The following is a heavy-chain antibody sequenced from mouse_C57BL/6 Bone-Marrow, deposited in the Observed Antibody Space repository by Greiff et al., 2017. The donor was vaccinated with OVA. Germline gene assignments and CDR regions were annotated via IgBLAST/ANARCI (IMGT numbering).Heavy chain of an antibody. CDR1: GFTFSNYW. J-gene: IGHJ2*01. Sequence: DVKLVESGGGLVQPGGSMKLSCVASGFTFSNYWMHWVRQSPEKGLEWVAQIRLKSDNYATHYAVSVKGRFTISRDDSKSSVYLQENNLGAEDTRIYYCTQLGFDYWGQGTTLTVSS. V-gene: IGHV6-3*01. CDR2: IRLKSDNYAT. D-gene: IGHD4-1*02. CDR3: TQLGFDY.